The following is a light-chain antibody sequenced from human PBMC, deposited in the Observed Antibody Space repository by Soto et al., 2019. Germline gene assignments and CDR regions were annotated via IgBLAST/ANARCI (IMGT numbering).Light chain of an antibody. CDR1: NIGTKS. J-gene: IGLJ2*01. CDR2: YDS. V-gene: IGLV3-21*04. Sequence: SYELTQPPSVSVAPGKTARISCGRNNIGTKSVHWYQQKPGQAPVLVIYYDSARPSGIPERFSGSNAGNTATLTISTVEAGDEADYYCQVWDRSSDHRVVFSGGTKLTVL. CDR3: QVWDRSSDHRVV.